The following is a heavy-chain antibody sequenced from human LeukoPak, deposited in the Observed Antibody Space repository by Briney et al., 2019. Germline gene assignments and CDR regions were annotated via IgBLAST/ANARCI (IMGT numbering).Heavy chain of an antibody. Sequence: PGGSLRLSCAASGFTFSRYAMSWVRQAPGKGLEWVSAISGSGGSTDYADSVKGRFTISRDNSKNTLYLEMNSLRAEDTAVYYCAKHTPVNYYDSSGYYLQLGYWGQGTLVTVPS. CDR3: AKHTPVNYYDSSGYYLQLGY. J-gene: IGHJ4*02. CDR2: ISGSGGST. CDR1: GFTFSRYA. V-gene: IGHV3-23*01. D-gene: IGHD3-22*01.